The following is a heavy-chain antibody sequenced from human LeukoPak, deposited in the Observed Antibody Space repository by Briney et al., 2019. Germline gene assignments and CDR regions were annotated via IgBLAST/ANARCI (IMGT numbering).Heavy chain of an antibody. D-gene: IGHD2-15*01. CDR1: GGYNSSGGYS. J-gene: IGHJ6*03. V-gene: IGHV4-30-4*07. CDR3: ARVVVVVATYYYYYYYYMDV. Sequence: SETLSLTCAVSGGYNSSGGYSWSWIRQPPGKGLEWIGYIFYSVSTYSNPSLKSRVTISVDTSKNQFSLNLTSVTAADTAVYYCARVVVVVATYYYYYYYYMDVWGKGTTVTVSS. CDR2: IFYSVST.